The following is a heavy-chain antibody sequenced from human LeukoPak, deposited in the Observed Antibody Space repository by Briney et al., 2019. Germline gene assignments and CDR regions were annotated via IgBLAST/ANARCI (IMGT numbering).Heavy chain of an antibody. J-gene: IGHJ4*02. CDR2: IYYSGST. CDR1: GGSISSSSYY. Sequence: SETLSLTCTVSGGSISSSSYYWGWIRQPPGKGLEWIGSIYYSGSTYYNPSLKSRVTISVDTSKSQFSLKLSSVTAADTAVYYCARQSALFPDYWGQGTLVTVSS. CDR3: ARQSALFPDY. V-gene: IGHV4-39*07.